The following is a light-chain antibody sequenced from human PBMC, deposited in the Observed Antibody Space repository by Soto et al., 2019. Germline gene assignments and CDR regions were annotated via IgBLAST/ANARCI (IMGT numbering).Light chain of an antibody. J-gene: IGLJ3*02. CDR1: SSDVGSYDV. CDR3: CSYGGSTTFWV. V-gene: IGLV2-23*02. Sequence: QSVLTQPASVSGSPGQSITISCTGTSSDVGSYDVVSWYQQHPGKAPQLIIYEVAQRPSGVSDRFSGSKSGSTASLTISGLQAEDEAHYFCCSYGGSTTFWVFGGGTQRTVL. CDR2: EVA.